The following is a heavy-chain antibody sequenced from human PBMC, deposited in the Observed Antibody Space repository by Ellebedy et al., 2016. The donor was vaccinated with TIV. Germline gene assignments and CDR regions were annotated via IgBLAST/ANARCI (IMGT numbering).Heavy chain of an antibody. CDR3: ARGPTYYDFWSGYYAEVGDYGMDV. CDR1: GFTFSSYS. Sequence: GGSLRLSXAASGFTFSSYSMNWVRQAPGKGLEWVSYISSSSSTIYYADSVKGRFTISRDNAKNSLYLQMNSLRDEDTAVYYCARGPTYYDFWSGYYAEVGDYGMDVWGQGTTVTVSS. J-gene: IGHJ6*02. V-gene: IGHV3-48*02. D-gene: IGHD3-3*01. CDR2: ISSSSSTI.